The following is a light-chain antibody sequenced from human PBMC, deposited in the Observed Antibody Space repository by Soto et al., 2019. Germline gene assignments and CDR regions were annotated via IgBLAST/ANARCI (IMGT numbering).Light chain of an antibody. V-gene: IGKV3-20*01. Sequence: EIVLTQSPGTLSLSPGERVTLSCRASQSVSSSYLTWYQQKPGQAPSLLIYGASTRATGIPDRFSGSGSGTDFTLTISRLEPEDFAVYYCQQYGRSPPWTFGQGTKVDIK. CDR1: QSVSSSY. CDR2: GAS. CDR3: QQYGRSPPWT. J-gene: IGKJ1*01.